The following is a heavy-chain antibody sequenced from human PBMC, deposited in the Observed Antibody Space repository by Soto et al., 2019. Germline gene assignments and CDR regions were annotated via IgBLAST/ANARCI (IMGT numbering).Heavy chain of an antibody. D-gene: IGHD3-16*01. V-gene: IGHV3-15*01. CDR1: GFTFSNAW. CDR3: TTETLRHLRTEYYYYYMDV. CDR2: IKSKTDGGTT. Sequence: EVQLVESGGGLVKPGGSLRLSCAASGFTFSNAWMSWVRQAPGKGLEWVGRIKSKTDGGTTDYAAPVKGRFTISRDDSKNTLYLQMNSLKTEDTAVYYCTTETLRHLRTEYYYYYMDVWGKGTTVTVSS. J-gene: IGHJ6*03.